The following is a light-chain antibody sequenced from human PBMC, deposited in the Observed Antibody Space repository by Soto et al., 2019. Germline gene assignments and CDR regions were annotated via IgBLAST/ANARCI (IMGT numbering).Light chain of an antibody. CDR3: SSYAGRNNFHV. Sequence: QSVLTQPPSASGSPGQSVTISCTGTSSDVGGYNYVSWYQQHPGKAPKLMIYEVSKRPSGVPDRFSGSKSGNTASLTVSGLQAEDEAHYYCSSYAGRNNFHVFGIVKKVNVL. CDR1: SSDVGGYNY. J-gene: IGLJ1*01. CDR2: EVS. V-gene: IGLV2-8*01.